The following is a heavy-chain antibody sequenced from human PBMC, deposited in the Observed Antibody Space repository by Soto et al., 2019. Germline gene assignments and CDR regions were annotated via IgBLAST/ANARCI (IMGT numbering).Heavy chain of an antibody. J-gene: IGHJ4*02. D-gene: IGHD1-26*01. CDR1: GFTFSSHG. CDR2: IWYDGSNK. Sequence: QVQVVESGGGVVQPGRSLRLSCAASGFTFSSHGMHWVRQAPGKGLEWVAVIWYDGSNKYYADSVKGRFTISRDNSKNTLYLQMNSLRAEDTAVYYCARAAQWELRLDYWGQGTLVTVSS. V-gene: IGHV3-33*01. CDR3: ARAAQWELRLDY.